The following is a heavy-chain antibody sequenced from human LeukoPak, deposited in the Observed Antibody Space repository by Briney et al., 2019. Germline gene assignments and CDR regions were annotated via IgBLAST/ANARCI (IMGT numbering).Heavy chain of an antibody. V-gene: IGHV4-38-2*02. CDR2: IYHSGST. D-gene: IGHD3-10*01. Sequence: SETLSLTCTVSGYSISSGYYWGWIRQPPGKGPEWIGSIYHSGSTYYNPSLKSRVTISVDTSKNQFSLKLSSVTAADTAVYYCARDGITMVRGVITRWGQGTLVTVSS. CDR1: GYSISSGYY. J-gene: IGHJ4*02. CDR3: ARDGITMVRGVITR.